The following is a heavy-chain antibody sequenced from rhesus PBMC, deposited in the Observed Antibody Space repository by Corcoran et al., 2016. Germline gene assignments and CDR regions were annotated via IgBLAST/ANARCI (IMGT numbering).Heavy chain of an antibody. CDR2: ISGSGGST. CDR3: AGGYSGTYYYGY. CDR1: GGSISRNY. J-gene: IGHJ4*01. V-gene: IGHV4-173*01. D-gene: IGHD3-16*01. Sequence: QLQLQESGPGLVKPSETLSLTCAVSGGSISRNYSSWIRPPHGKGLGWIGRISGSGGSTYYNPSLKSRVTISTDTSKNQFSLKLSSVTAADTAVYYCAGGYSGTYYYGYWGQGVLVTVSS.